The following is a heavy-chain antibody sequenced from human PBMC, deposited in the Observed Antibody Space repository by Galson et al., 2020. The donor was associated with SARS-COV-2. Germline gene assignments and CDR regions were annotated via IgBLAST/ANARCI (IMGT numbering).Heavy chain of an antibody. V-gene: IGHV2-70*01. CDR3: ARTTIVVLGGYNWFDP. D-gene: IGHD1-26*01. Sequence: SGPTLVKPTQTLTLTCTFSGLSLSTSGMCVSWIRQPPGKALEWHALIDWDDDKYYSTSLKTRLTISKDTSKNQVVLTMTNMDPVDTATYYCARTTIVVLGGYNWFDPWGQGTLVTVSS. CDR1: GLSLSTSGMC. J-gene: IGHJ5*02. CDR2: IDWDDDK.